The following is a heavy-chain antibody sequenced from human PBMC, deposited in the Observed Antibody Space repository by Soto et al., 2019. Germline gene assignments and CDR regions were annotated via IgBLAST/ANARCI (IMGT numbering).Heavy chain of an antibody. J-gene: IGHJ5*02. D-gene: IGHD2-15*01. CDR2: IYYSGST. CDR1: GGSISSYY. CDR3: ARDHPGYCSGGSCYSAWFDP. Sequence: SDTLSLTCTVSGGSISSYYWSWIRQPPGKGLEWIGYIYYSGSTNYNPSLKSRVTISVDTSKNQFSLKLSSVTAADTAVYYCARDHPGYCSGGSCYSAWFDPWGQGTLVTVSS. V-gene: IGHV4-59*01.